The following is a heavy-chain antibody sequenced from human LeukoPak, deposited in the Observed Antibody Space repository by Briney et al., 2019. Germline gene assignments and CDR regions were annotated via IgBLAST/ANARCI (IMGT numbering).Heavy chain of an antibody. CDR2: IRYDGSNK. D-gene: IGHD1-26*01. CDR1: GFTFSSYG. CDR3: ARTAASGSYSPYYFDY. J-gene: IGHJ4*02. V-gene: IGHV3-30*02. Sequence: GGSLRLSCAASGFTFSSYGMHWVRQAPGKGLEWVAFIRYDGSNKYYADSVKGRFTISRDNAKNTLYLQMNSLRAEDTAVYYCARTAASGSYSPYYFDYWGQGTLVTVSS.